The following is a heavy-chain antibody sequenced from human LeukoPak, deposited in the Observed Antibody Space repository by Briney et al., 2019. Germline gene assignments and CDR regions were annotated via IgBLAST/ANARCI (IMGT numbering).Heavy chain of an antibody. V-gene: IGHV3-7*03. J-gene: IGHJ4*02. Sequence: PGGSLRLSCTASGFTFSDHWMTWVRQAPGKGLEWVATIKGDGSHRSYGDSVRGRFTISRDNPKNSLYLQINSLRAEDTAVYHCARLTYYSDSSGLDYWGQGTLVTVSS. CDR1: GFTFSDHW. CDR3: ARLTYYSDSSGLDY. CDR2: IKGDGSHR. D-gene: IGHD3-22*01.